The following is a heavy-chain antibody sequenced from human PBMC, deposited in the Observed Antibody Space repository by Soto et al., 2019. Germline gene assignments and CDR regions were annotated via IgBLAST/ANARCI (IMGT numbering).Heavy chain of an antibody. Sequence: SQTLSLTCIVSGSTISSAYYWGLVRQHTGKGLEWIASVSHSGTTYYNPSLMSRVTVSLDTSRGQFSLKLSSVTAADTAVYYGASDFWTGYPLFDLWGQGAFVTVTS. V-gene: IGHV4-38-2*02. J-gene: IGHJ4*02. CDR2: VSHSGTT. CDR1: GSTISSAYY. CDR3: ASDFWTGYPLFDL. D-gene: IGHD3-3*01.